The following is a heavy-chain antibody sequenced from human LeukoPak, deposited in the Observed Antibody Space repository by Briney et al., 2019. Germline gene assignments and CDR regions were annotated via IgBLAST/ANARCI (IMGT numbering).Heavy chain of an antibody. V-gene: IGHV3-30*03. J-gene: IGHJ4*02. CDR2: ISYDGSNK. Sequence: GRSLRLSCAASGFTFSSYGMHWVRPAPGKGLEWVAVISYDGSNKYYADSVKGRFTISRDNSKNTLHLQMNSLRAEDTAVYYCAIGNEYYFDYWGQGTLVTVSS. CDR1: GFTFSSYG. CDR3: AIGNEYYFDY. D-gene: IGHD3-10*01.